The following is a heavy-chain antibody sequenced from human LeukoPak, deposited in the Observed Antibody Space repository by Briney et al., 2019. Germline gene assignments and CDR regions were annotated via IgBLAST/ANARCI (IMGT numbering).Heavy chain of an antibody. CDR3: VKGPRPDITVAHTVEN. CDR2: ISSRGDST. V-gene: IGHV3-23*01. Sequence: GGSLRLSCAASGFIFSNYAMSWVRQVPGRGLEWVSTISSRGDSTYVADSVKGRFTISRDNSKSSLYLQMNTVRAEDTAVYYCVKGPRPDITVAHTVENWGQGTLVTVSS. J-gene: IGHJ3*02. CDR1: GFIFSNYA. D-gene: IGHD6-19*01.